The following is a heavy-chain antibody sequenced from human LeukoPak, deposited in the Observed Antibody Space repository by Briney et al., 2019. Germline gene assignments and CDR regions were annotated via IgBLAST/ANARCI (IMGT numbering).Heavy chain of an antibody. CDR3: AKKTVSGQYGDYFDY. J-gene: IGHJ4*02. D-gene: IGHD6-25*01. CDR1: GFTFTAYA. CDR2: ISGSGGST. V-gene: IGHV3-23*01. Sequence: GGSLRLSCAASGFTFTAYAMSWVRQAPGKGLEWVSAISGSGGSTYYADSVKGRFTISRDNSKNTLYLQMNSLRAEDTAVYYCAKKTVSGQYGDYFDYWGRGTLVTVSS.